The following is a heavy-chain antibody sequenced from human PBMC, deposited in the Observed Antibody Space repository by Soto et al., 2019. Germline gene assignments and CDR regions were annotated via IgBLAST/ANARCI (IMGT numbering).Heavy chain of an antibody. V-gene: IGHV1-69*01. J-gene: IGHJ5*02. Sequence: QVQLVQSGAEVKKTGSSVKVSCKASGGTFSSYAISWVRQAPGQGLEWMGGIIPIFGTANYAQKFQGRVTITADESTSTAYMELSSLRSEDTAVYYCAREILVESSSPVLNWFDPWGQGTLVTVSS. CDR1: GGTFSSYA. D-gene: IGHD6-13*01. CDR2: IIPIFGTA. CDR3: AREILVESSSPVLNWFDP.